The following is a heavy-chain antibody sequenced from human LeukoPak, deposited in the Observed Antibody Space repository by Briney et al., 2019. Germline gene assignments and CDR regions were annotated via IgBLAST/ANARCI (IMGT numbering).Heavy chain of an antibody. CDR2: ITHSGST. Sequence: SETLSLTCAVSGYSISSYYWWAWIRQPPGKGLEWIGSITHSGSTAYNPSLRSRVTMSVDTSKNQFSLKLTSVTAADAAVYYCARGYVDTAMVYYFDYWGQGTLVTVSS. D-gene: IGHD5-18*01. V-gene: IGHV4-38-2*01. CDR3: ARGYVDTAMVYYFDY. J-gene: IGHJ4*02. CDR1: GYSISSYYW.